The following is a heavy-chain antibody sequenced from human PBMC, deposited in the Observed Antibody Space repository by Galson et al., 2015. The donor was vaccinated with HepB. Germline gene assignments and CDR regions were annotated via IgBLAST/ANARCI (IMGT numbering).Heavy chain of an antibody. D-gene: IGHD3-3*01. CDR1: GGSFSGYY. J-gene: IGHJ6*02. V-gene: IGHV4-34*01. CDR2: INHSGST. CDR3: ARVRRAIFGVVITHYYYYGMDV. Sequence: SETLSLTCAVYGGSFSGYYWSWIRQPPGKGLEWIGEINHSGSTNYNPSLKSRVTISVDTSKNQVSLKLSSVTAADTAVYYCARVRRAIFGVVITHYYYYGMDVWGQGTTVTVSS.